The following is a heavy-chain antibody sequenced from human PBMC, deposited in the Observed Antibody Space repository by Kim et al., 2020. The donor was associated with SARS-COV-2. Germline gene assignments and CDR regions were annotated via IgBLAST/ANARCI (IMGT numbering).Heavy chain of an antibody. Sequence: ASVKVSCKASGDTSSTSGFSWVRQAPGQGLEWMGWINTKKGDTNYVQKFQDSVTMTTDSSTTAAYMELRSLKFDDTAVYYCVRGTWGDINDYWGQGTLVTVSS. CDR2: INTKKGDT. CDR1: GDTSSTSG. CDR3: VRGTWGDINDY. J-gene: IGHJ4*02. V-gene: IGHV1-18*01. D-gene: IGHD3-16*01.